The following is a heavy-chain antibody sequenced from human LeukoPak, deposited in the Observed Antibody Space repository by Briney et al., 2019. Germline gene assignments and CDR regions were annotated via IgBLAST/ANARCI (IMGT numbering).Heavy chain of an antibody. J-gene: IGHJ4*02. V-gene: IGHV3-66*01. CDR3: ARDLTSYDYVWDY. CDR2: IYSDGST. CDR1: GFTVISNY. Sequence: GGSLRLSCAASGFTVISNYMSWVRQAPGKGLEWVSLIYSDGSTYYADSVKGRFTISRDTSKNTLYRQMNNLRAEDTAVYYCARDLTSYDYVWDYWGQGTLVTVSS. D-gene: IGHD3-16*01.